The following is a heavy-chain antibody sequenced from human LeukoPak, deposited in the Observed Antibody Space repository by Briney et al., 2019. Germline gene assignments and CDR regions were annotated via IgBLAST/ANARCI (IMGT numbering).Heavy chain of an antibody. CDR1: GFTFDDYA. D-gene: IGHD5-24*01. CDR3: AADGYSSPFDF. J-gene: IGHJ4*02. Sequence: PGGSLRLSCAASGFTFDDYAMHWVRQAPGKGLEWVSGLSWNSGSIGYADSVKGRFTISRDNAKNSLYLQLNSLRAEDTAVYYCAADGYSSPFDFWGRGTLVTVSS. CDR2: LSWNSGSI. V-gene: IGHV3-9*01.